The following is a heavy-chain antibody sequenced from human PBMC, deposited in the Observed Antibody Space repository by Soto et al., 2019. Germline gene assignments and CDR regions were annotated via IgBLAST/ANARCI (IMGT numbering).Heavy chain of an antibody. Sequence: PGGSLRLSCAASGFTFSSYWMSWVRQAPGKGLEWVANIKQDGSEKYYVDSVKGRFTISRDNAKNSLYLQMNSLRAEDTALYYCAKAGPAYGDYIRWYFDYWGQGTLVTVSS. CDR3: AKAGPAYGDYIRWYFDY. D-gene: IGHD4-17*01. V-gene: IGHV3-7*03. J-gene: IGHJ4*02. CDR2: IKQDGSEK. CDR1: GFTFSSYW.